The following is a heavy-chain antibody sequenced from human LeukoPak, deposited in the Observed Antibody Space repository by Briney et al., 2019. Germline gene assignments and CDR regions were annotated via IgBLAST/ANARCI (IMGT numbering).Heavy chain of an antibody. CDR2: IKSKTDGGTT. CDR1: GFTFSSYA. J-gene: IGHJ5*02. V-gene: IGHV3-15*01. Sequence: GGSLRLSCAASGFTFSSYAMSWVRQAPGKGLEWVGRIKSKTDGGTTDYAAPVKGRFTISRDDSKSTLYLQMNSLKTEDTAIYYCTTESAYDSRPGDWFDPWGQGTLVIVSS. D-gene: IGHD3-22*01. CDR3: TTESAYDSRPGDWFDP.